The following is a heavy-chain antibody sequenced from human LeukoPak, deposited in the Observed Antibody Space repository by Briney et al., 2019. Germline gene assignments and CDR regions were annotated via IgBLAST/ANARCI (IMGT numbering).Heavy chain of an antibody. CDR1: RYTFTNYG. V-gene: IGHV1-18*04. CDR2: ISPYNDYT. D-gene: IGHD2-2*01. CDR3: ARWYCSSTSCYAGAFDM. Sequence: VASVTVSFKASRYTFTNYGISWVRQAPGQGREWMGWISPYNDYTNYAQKLQGRVTITTDTSTSTGYMELRSLRSDDTAVYYCARWYCSSTSCYAGAFDMWGQGTMVTVSS. J-gene: IGHJ3*02.